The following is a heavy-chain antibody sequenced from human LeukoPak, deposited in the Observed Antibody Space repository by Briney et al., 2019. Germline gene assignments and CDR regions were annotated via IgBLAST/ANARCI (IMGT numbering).Heavy chain of an antibody. V-gene: IGHV4-61*05. D-gene: IGHD6-13*01. CDR2: IYTSGST. CDR1: GGSIRSTTYY. Sequence: SETLSLTCTVSGGSIRSTTYYWGWIRQPPGKGLEWIGRIYTSGSTNYNPSLKSRVTMSVDTSKNQFSLKLSSVTAADTAVYYCARTGIAAAGTYYYYMDVWGKGTTVTISS. CDR3: ARTGIAAAGTYYYYMDV. J-gene: IGHJ6*03.